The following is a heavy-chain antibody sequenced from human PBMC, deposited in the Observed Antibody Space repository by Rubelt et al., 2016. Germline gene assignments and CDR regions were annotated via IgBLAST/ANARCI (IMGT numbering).Heavy chain of an antibody. CDR2: IKQDGGEK. Sequence: EVQLVESGGGLVQAGGSLRLSCAASGFTFSTYWMSWVRQAPGKGLEWVANIKQDGGEKNYVEFVKGRFTKSRDNAKDSTYLQRSSLRGEDTAVDYCGRDMNVWGQGTTVTVSS. V-gene: IGHV3-7*04. J-gene: IGHJ6*02. CDR3: GRDMNV. CDR1: GFTFSTYW.